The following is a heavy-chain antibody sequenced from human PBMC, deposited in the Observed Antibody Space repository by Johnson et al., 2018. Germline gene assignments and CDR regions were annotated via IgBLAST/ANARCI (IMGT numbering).Heavy chain of an antibody. CDR2: ISTDGSNK. CDR3: ARGGNGYKFYDYDYMDV. D-gene: IGHD5-24*01. Sequence: QVQLVQSGGGVVQPGTSLRLSCATSGFTFSDSVMHWVRQAPGKGLEWVAGISTDGSNKYYADSVKGRFTISRDNSKNTLYLQMNSLRAEDTAVYFCARGGNGYKFYDYDYMDVWGKGTTVTVSS. V-gene: IGHV3-30*03. CDR1: GFTFSDSV. J-gene: IGHJ6*03.